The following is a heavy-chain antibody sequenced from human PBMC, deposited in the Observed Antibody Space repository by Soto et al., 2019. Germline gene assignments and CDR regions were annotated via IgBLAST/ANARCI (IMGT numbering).Heavy chain of an antibody. D-gene: IGHD2-21*01. Sequence: PSETLSLTCAVSGGSISSSNWMSWVRQPPGKVLEWIGEIYHSGSTNYNPSLKSRVTISVDKSKYPFSLKLSSVTAADTAVYFCASSKYDVVAGSVLFDPWGQGTRVTV. V-gene: IGHV4-4*02. CDR2: IYHSGST. J-gene: IGHJ5*02. CDR1: GGSISSSNW. CDR3: ASSKYDVVAGSVLFDP.